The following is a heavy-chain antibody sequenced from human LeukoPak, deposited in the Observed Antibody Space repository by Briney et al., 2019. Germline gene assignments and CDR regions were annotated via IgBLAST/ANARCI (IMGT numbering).Heavy chain of an antibody. CDR3: VKGSGTFYNGYFDY. CDR1: GFTFDDCA. CDR2: ISWNGGNI. V-gene: IGHV3-9*01. D-gene: IGHD3-10*01. J-gene: IGHJ4*02. Sequence: GRSLRLSCAVSGFTFDDCAMHWVRQAPGEALEWVSGISWNGGNIDYADSVRGRFTISRDNAKNSLFLQMNRLRAEDTALYYCVKGSGTFYNGYFDYWGQGTLVTVSS.